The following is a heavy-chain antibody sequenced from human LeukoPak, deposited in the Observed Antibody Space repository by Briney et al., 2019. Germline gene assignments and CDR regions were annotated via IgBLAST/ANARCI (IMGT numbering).Heavy chain of an antibody. Sequence: GGSLRLSCAASGFTVSSNYMSWVRQAPGKGLEWVSVIYSGGNTYYADSVKGRFTISRDNSKNTLYLQMSSLRVEDTAVYYCASGYSNSWYSADFDYWGQGTLVTVSS. D-gene: IGHD6-13*01. CDR2: IYSGGNT. CDR3: ASGYSNSWYSADFDY. V-gene: IGHV3-66*01. J-gene: IGHJ4*02. CDR1: GFTVSSNY.